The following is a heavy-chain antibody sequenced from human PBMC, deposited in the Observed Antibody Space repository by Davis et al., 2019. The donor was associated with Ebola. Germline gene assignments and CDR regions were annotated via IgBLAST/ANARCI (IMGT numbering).Heavy chain of an antibody. CDR1: GFTFSDYY. V-gene: IGHV3-11*06. Sequence: GESLKISCAASGFTFSDYYMSWIRQAPGKGLEWVSYISSSSSYTNYADSVKGRFTISRDNAKNSLYLQMNSLRVGDTALYYCARGAYGRGWLHDSWGQGTLVTVSS. CDR3: ARGAYGRGWLHDS. D-gene: IGHD6-19*01. J-gene: IGHJ5*02. CDR2: ISSSSSYT.